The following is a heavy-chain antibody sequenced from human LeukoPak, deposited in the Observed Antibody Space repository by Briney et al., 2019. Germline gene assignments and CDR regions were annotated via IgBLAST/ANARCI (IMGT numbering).Heavy chain of an antibody. J-gene: IGHJ4*02. Sequence: SETLSLTCAVSGYSISSGYYWGWIRQPPGKGLEWIGSIYHSGSTYYNPSLKSRVTISVDTSNNQFSLKLSSVTAADTAVYYCAIDDFWSGYYPKVYWGQGTLVTVSS. CDR1: GYSISSGYY. V-gene: IGHV4-38-2*01. CDR3: AIDDFWSGYYPKVY. CDR2: IYHSGST. D-gene: IGHD3-3*01.